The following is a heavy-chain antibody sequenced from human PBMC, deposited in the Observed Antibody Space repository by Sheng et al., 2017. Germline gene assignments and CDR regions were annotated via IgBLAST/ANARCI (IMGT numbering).Heavy chain of an antibody. CDR1: GFPFSNYA. D-gene: IGHD4-17*01. CDR3: ATEAYGDYFLDH. V-gene: IGHV3-23*01. Sequence: EVQVLESGGGLVQPGGSLRLSCAASGFPFSNYAISWVRQSPGKGLEWVSSISGGVISTYYADSVKGRFTISRDNAKNSLYLQMNSLRAEDTAVYYCATEAYGDYFLDHWGQGAVVTVSS. CDR2: ISGGVIST. J-gene: IGHJ4*02.